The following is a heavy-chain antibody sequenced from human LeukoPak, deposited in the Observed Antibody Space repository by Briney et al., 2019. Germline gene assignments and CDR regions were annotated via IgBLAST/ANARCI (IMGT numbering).Heavy chain of an antibody. J-gene: IGHJ4*02. V-gene: IGHV4-39*07. D-gene: IGHD3-22*01. CDR1: GGSISSSSYY. CDR2: IYHSGST. Sequence: QPSETLSLTCTVSGGSISSSSYYWGWIRQPPGKGLEWIGSIYHSGSTNYNPSLKSRVTISVDKSKNQFSLKLSSVTAADTAVYYCARALGSYYYDSSGYLAYWGQGTLVTVSS. CDR3: ARALGSYYYDSSGYLAY.